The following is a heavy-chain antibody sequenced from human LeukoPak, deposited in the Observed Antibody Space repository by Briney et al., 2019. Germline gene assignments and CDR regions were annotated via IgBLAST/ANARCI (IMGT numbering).Heavy chain of an antibody. CDR3: ARDEGDYVWGSYRFRAFDI. V-gene: IGHV1-18*01. J-gene: IGHJ3*02. CDR1: GYTFTSYG. Sequence: ASVKVSCKASGYTFTSYGISWVRQAPGQGLEWMGWISAYNGNTNYAQKPQGRVTMTTDTSTSTAYMELRSLRSDDTAVYYCARDEGDYVWGSYRFRAFDIWGQGTMVTVSS. D-gene: IGHD3-16*02. CDR2: ISAYNGNT.